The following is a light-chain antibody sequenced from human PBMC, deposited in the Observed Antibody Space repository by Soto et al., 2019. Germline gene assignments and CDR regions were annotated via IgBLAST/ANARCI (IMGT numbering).Light chain of an antibody. CDR3: QQYNNWPPLT. J-gene: IGKJ4*01. CDR2: DAS. V-gene: IGKV1-5*01. Sequence: DIQMTQSPSTLSASVGDRVTITCRASQSISSWLAWYQQKPGKAPKLLIYDASSLESGVPSRFSGSGSGTEFTLTISSLQPDDFVVYYCQQYNNWPPLTFGGGTKVAIK. CDR1: QSISSW.